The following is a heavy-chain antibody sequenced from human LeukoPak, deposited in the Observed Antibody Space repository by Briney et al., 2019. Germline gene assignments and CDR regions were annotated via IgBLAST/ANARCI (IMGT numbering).Heavy chain of an antibody. V-gene: IGHV3-30-3*01. CDR2: ISYDGSNK. CDR3: ARDYAIAVSATPWWGFDY. CDR1: GFTFSNYA. J-gene: IGHJ4*02. Sequence: GGSLRLSCAASGFTFSNYAMHWVRQAPGRGLEWVAVISYDGSNKYYADSVKGRFTISRDNSKNTLYLQMNGLRAEGTTVYYCARDYAIAVSATPWWGFDYWGQGTLVTVSS. D-gene: IGHD6-19*01.